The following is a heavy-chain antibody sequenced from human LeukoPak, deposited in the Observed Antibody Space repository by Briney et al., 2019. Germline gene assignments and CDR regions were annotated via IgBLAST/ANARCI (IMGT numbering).Heavy chain of an antibody. V-gene: IGHV3-23*01. CDR3: AKDIRTISSFDI. D-gene: IGHD3-9*01. J-gene: IGHJ3*02. CDR1: GFTFSSYA. Sequence: GGSLRLTCAASGFTFSSYAMSWVRQAPEKGLEWVSGITSSGGTTYYADPVKGRFTISRDNSKNTLYLQMNSLRAGDTAVYYCAKDIRTISSFDIWGQGTMVTVSS. CDR2: ITSSGGTT.